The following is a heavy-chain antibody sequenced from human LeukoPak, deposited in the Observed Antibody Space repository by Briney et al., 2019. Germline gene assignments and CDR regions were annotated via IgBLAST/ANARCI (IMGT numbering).Heavy chain of an antibody. Sequence: GGSLRLSCAASGFTFSSYAMSWVRQAPGKGLEWVSAISGSGGSTYYADSVKGRFTISRDNSKNTLYLQMNSLRAEDTAVYYCAKAVPPYCSSTSCYKRWFDPWGQGTLVTVSS. D-gene: IGHD2-2*02. CDR2: ISGSGGST. CDR1: GFTFSSYA. CDR3: AKAVPPYCSSTSCYKRWFDP. J-gene: IGHJ5*02. V-gene: IGHV3-23*01.